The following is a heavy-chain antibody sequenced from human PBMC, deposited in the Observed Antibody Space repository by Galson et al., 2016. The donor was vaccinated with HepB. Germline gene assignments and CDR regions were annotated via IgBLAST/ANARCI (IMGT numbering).Heavy chain of an antibody. CDR1: GSTFSNFP. D-gene: IGHD5-18*01. CDR3: ARGPGYSYVDY. Sequence: SLRLSCAASGSTFSNFPMHWVRQAPGRGLEWVAVVSSDGSSTYYADSVRGRFTISRDNSKNTLFLQMSSLRTDDTAVYYCARGPGYSYVDYWGQGTLVTVSS. CDR2: VSSDGSST. J-gene: IGHJ4*02. V-gene: IGHV3-30-3*01.